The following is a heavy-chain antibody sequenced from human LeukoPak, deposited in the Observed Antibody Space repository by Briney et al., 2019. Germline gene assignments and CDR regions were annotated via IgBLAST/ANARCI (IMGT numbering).Heavy chain of an antibody. CDR3: ASGGHLDY. J-gene: IGHJ4*02. D-gene: IGHD3-16*01. CDR1: GSTFRNFW. V-gene: IGHV3-7*01. Sequence: PGGSLRLSCAASGSTFRNFWKSWGSRGRGKWLERVANINQDGQDGSEKYYVDSTKGRFTISRDNAKNSLYLQMNSLRGDDTAVYYCASGGHLDYWGLGALVTASS. CDR2: INQDGQDGSEK.